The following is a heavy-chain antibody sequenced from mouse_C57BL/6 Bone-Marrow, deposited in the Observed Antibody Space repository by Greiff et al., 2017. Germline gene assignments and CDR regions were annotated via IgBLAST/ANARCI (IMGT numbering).Heavy chain of an antibody. CDR1: GYTFTSYD. CDR3: ARLEFNGSSGDWYFDV. CDR2: INPRDGST. V-gene: IGHV1-85*01. D-gene: IGHD1-1*01. J-gene: IGHJ1*03. Sequence: QVQLKESGAELVKPGASVKLSCTASGYTFTSYDINWVKQRPGQGLEWIGWINPRDGSTKYTEKFKGKVNLTVDTSSSTAYMELHSLKSEDSAVYYCARLEFNGSSGDWYFDVWGTGTTVTVSS.